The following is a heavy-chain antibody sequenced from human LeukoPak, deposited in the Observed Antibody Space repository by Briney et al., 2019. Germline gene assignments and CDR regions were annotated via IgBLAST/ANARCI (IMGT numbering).Heavy chain of an antibody. J-gene: IGHJ4*02. CDR1: GFTFSSYA. Sequence: GGSLRLSCAASGFTFSSYAMSWVRQAPGKGLEWVSAISGSGGSTYYADSVKGQFTISRDNSKNTLYLQMNSPRAEDTAVYYCAKDTSMGNFDYWGQGTLVTVSS. D-gene: IGHD5-18*01. CDR3: AKDTSMGNFDY. V-gene: IGHV3-23*01. CDR2: ISGSGGST.